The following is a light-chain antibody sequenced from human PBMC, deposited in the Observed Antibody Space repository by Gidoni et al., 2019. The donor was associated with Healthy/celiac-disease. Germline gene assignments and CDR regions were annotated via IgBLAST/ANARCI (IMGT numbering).Light chain of an antibody. Sequence: QSALTPPASVSGSPGQSLTISCTGTSRAVGSYNLFSWYQQHPGKAPKLLIYEVSKRPSGVSNRFSGSKSGTTASLTISGLQADDEADYYCFSYAGSSTFAVFGGGTTLTVL. J-gene: IGLJ2*01. V-gene: IGLV2-23*02. CDR2: EVS. CDR1: SRAVGSYNL. CDR3: FSYAGSSTFAV.